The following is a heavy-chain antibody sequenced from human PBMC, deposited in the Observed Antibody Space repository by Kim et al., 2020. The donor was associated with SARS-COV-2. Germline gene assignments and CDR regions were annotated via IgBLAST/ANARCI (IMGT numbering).Heavy chain of an antibody. J-gene: IGHJ5*02. CDR1: GGSISSSSYY. Sequence: SETLSLTCTVSGGSISSSSYYWGWIRQPPGKGLEWIGSIYYSGSTYYNPSLKSRVTISVDTSKNQFSLKLSSVTAADTAVYYCASRPGPYSSSPDEFDPWGQGTLVTVSS. CDR2: IYYSGST. CDR3: ASRPGPYSSSPDEFDP. V-gene: IGHV4-39*01. D-gene: IGHD6-13*01.